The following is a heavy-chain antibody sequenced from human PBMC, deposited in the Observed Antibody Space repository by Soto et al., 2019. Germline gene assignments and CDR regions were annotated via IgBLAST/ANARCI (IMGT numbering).Heavy chain of an antibody. J-gene: IGHJ6*02. Sequence: EVQLLESGGGLVQPGGSLRLSCAASGFTFSSYAMSWVRQAPGKGLEWVSAISGSGGSTYYADSVKGRFTISRDNSKNTLYLQMNSLRAEDTAVYYCAKDLCLGYSSGYNYYYYGMDVWGQGTTVTVSS. V-gene: IGHV3-23*01. CDR1: GFTFSSYA. D-gene: IGHD6-19*01. CDR3: AKDLCLGYSSGYNYYYYGMDV. CDR2: ISGSGGST.